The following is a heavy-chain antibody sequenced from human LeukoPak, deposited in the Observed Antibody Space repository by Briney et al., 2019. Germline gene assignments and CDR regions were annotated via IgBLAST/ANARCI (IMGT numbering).Heavy chain of an antibody. J-gene: IGHJ4*02. V-gene: IGHV3-23*01. CDR2: ISDGGWT. CDR1: ALPPSNYA. Sequence: GGSLRLSCAASALPPSNYAMSWVRQAPGKGLEWVSSISDGGWTAYTDSVKGRFFISREPATNTLYLQMNSLRVEDTAVYYCAKECDYGNTSHMPCYWGQGTLVTVSS. CDR3: AKECDYGNTSHMPCY. D-gene: IGHD4-17*01.